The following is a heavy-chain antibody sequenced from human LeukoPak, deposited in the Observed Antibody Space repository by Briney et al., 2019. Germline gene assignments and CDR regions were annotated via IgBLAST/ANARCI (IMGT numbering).Heavy chain of an antibody. CDR1: GFTFSDYA. Sequence: PGGSLRLSCAASGFTFSDYAIHWARQAPGKGLEWVAVIWYDGSTKYYADSVKGRFTISRDNSKNTLYLQMNSLRDEDTAVYYCAKPRCGGDSCFLTPFDYWGQGTLLTVSS. J-gene: IGHJ4*02. V-gene: IGHV3-33*06. CDR2: IWYDGSTK. CDR3: AKPRCGGDSCFLTPFDY. D-gene: IGHD2-15*01.